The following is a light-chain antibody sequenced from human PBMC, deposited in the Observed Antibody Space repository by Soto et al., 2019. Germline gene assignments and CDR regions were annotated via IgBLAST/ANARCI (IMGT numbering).Light chain of an antibody. V-gene: IGLV1-40*01. CDR3: QSYDRSLPKG. CDR2: GNS. Sequence: QSVLTQPPSVSGAPGQRVTISCTGSSSNIGAGYDVHWYQQLPGPDPKLLIYGNSNRPSGVPDRFSGSKSGTSASLAITGLQDEDEADYYCQSYDRSLPKGLGGGNKLTVL. CDR1: SSNIGAGYD. J-gene: IGLJ2*01.